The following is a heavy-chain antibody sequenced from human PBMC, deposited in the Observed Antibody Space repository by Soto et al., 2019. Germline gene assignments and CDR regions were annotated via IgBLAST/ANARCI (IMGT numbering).Heavy chain of an antibody. D-gene: IGHD3-10*01. J-gene: IGHJ3*01. V-gene: IGHV3-48*03. CDR2: ISSSGSTI. Sequence: EVQLVESGGGLVQPGGSLRLSCAASGFTFSSYEMNWVRQAPGKGLEWVSYISSSGSTIYYADSVKGRFTISRDNAKNSLYLQMNSLRAGDTAVYYCARDTPWPLGGGFGEGWVWGQGTMVTVSS. CDR3: ARDTPWPLGGGFGEGWV. CDR1: GFTFSSYE.